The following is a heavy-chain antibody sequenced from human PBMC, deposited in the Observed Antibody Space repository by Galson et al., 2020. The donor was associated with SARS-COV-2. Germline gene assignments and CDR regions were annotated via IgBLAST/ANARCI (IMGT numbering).Heavy chain of an antibody. D-gene: IGHD4-17*01. CDR1: GFTFSSYA. J-gene: IGHJ4*02. CDR2: ISYDGSNK. Sequence: GGSLRLSCAASGFTFSSYAMHWVRQAPDKGLEWVAVISYDGSNKYYADSVKGRFTISRDNSKNTLYLQMNSLRAEDTAVYYCARAPSLYGEFDYWGQGTLVTVSS. V-gene: IGHV3-30-3*01. CDR3: ARAPSLYGEFDY.